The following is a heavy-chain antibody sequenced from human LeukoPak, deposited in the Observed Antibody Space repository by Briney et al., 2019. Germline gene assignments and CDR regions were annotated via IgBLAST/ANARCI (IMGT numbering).Heavy chain of an antibody. CDR2: IRSKAYGGTT. CDR1: GFTFGDYA. Sequence: GGSLRLSCTASGFTFGDYAMSWVRQAPGKGLEWVGFIRSKAYGGTTEYAASVKGRFTISRDDSKSIAYLQMNSLRGADTAVYYCAKYSGEYYLYRYMHVWGKGTTVTVSS. J-gene: IGHJ6*03. V-gene: IGHV3-49*04. CDR3: AKYSGEYYLYRYMHV. D-gene: IGHD1-26*01.